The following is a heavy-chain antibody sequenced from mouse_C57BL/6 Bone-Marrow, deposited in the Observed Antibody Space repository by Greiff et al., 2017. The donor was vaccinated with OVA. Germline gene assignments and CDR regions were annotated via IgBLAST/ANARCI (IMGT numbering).Heavy chain of an antibody. CDR2: IYPYNGVS. J-gene: IGHJ3*01. Sequence: EVQRVESGPELVKPGASVKISCKASGYSFTGYYMHWVKQSHGNILDWIGYIYPYNGVSSYNQKFKGKATLTVDKSSSTAYMELRSLTSEDSAVYYCARGGNSAWFAYWGQGTLVTVSA. D-gene: IGHD1-1*02. CDR3: ARGGNSAWFAY. V-gene: IGHV1-31*01. CDR1: GYSFTGYY.